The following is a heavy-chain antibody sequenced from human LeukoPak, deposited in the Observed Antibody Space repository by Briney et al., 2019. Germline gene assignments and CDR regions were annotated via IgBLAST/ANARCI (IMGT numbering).Heavy chain of an antibody. CDR3: AREGYCSGGSCYYFDY. Sequence: SETLSLTCTVSGGSISSYSWTWIRQPPEKGLEWIGYIHYSGSTNYNPSLKSRVTISIGTSKNQFSLELSSVTAADTAVYYCAREGYCSGGSCYYFDYWGRGTLVTVSS. J-gene: IGHJ4*02. CDR1: GGSISSYS. D-gene: IGHD2-15*01. V-gene: IGHV4-59*01. CDR2: IHYSGST.